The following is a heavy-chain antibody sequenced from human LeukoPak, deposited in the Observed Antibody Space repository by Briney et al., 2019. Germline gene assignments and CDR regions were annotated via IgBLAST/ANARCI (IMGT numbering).Heavy chain of an antibody. J-gene: IGHJ6*02. CDR3: ASPFSGGDYYYGMDV. CDR1: GGSFSGYY. Sequence: PSETLSLTCAVYGGSFSGYYWSWIRQPPGKGLEWIGEINHSGSTNYNPSLKSRVTISVDTSKNQFSLKLSSVTAADTAVYYCASPFSGGDYYYGMDVWGQGTTVTVSS. D-gene: IGHD3-16*01. V-gene: IGHV4-34*01. CDR2: INHSGST.